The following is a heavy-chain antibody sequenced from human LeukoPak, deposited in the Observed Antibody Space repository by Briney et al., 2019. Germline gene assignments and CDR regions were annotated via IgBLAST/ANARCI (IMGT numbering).Heavy chain of an antibody. CDR1: GFTFSSYA. CDR2: ISYDGSNK. V-gene: IGHV3-30-3*01. CDR3: ARGPEIGSASEPPFDY. J-gene: IGHJ4*02. D-gene: IGHD1-26*01. Sequence: GGSLRLSCAASGFTFSSYAMHWVRQAPGKGLEWVAVISYDGSNKYYADSVKGRFTISRDNSKNTLYLQMNSLRAEDTAVYYCARGPEIGSASEPPFDYWGQGTLVTVS.